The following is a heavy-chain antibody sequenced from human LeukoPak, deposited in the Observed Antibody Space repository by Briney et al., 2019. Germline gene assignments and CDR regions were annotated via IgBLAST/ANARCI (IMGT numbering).Heavy chain of an antibody. CDR1: GGSISGYY. CDR2: IYYSGST. D-gene: IGHD3-22*01. CDR3: ARDRLTYYYDSSGLGMDV. J-gene: IGHJ6*02. V-gene: IGHV4-59*01. Sequence: SETLSLTCTVSGGSISGYYWSWIRQPPGKGLEWVGYIYYSGSTNYNPSLKSRVPISVDTSKNQFCLKLSSVTAADTAVYYCARDRLTYYYDSSGLGMDVWGQGTTVTVSS.